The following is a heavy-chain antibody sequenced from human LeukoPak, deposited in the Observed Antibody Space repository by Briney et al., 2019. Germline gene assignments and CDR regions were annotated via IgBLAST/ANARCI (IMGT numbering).Heavy chain of an antibody. Sequence: SETLSLTCSVSGGSISSSNYYWGWIRQPPGKGLEWIGSIYHSGSTYYNPSLKSRVTISVDTSKNQFSLKLSSVTAADTAVYYCAREGGNVVVTATPVGMRAFDIWGQGTMVTVSS. CDR3: AREGGNVVVTATPVGMRAFDI. J-gene: IGHJ3*02. V-gene: IGHV4-39*07. CDR2: IYHSGST. D-gene: IGHD2-21*02. CDR1: GGSISSSNYY.